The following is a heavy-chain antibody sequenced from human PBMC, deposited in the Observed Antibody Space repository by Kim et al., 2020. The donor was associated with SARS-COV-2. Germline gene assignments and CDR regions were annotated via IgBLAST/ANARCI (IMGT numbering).Heavy chain of an antibody. Sequence: LKSRVTISVDTSKNQFSLKLSSVTAADTAVYYCARHPHSGIYPRYAFDIWGQGTMVTVSS. D-gene: IGHD1-26*01. CDR3: ARHPHSGIYPRYAFDI. V-gene: IGHV4-39*01. J-gene: IGHJ3*02.